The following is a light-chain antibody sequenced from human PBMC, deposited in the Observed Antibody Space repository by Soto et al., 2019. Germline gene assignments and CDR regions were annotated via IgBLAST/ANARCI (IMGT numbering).Light chain of an antibody. CDR3: SSYTGDSSLA. J-gene: IGLJ2*01. V-gene: IGLV2-14*03. CDR1: SSDVGSYNY. CDR2: DVS. Sequence: QSALTQPASVSGSPGQSITISCTGTSSDVGSYNYVSWYQQHPDKDPKLMIYDVSYRPSGISNRFSGSKSGNTASLTISGLQVEDEADYYCSSYTGDSSLAFGGGTKLTVL.